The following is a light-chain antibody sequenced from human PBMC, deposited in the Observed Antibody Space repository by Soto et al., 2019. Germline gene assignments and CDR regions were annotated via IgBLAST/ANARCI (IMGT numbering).Light chain of an antibody. J-gene: IGKJ5*01. CDR1: QSVSSSY. CDR2: GAS. V-gene: IGKV3-15*01. CDR3: QQYNNWPFIT. Sequence: EIVLTQSPGTLSLSPGERATLSCRASQSVSSSYLAWYQQKPGQAPRLLIYGASTSATTIPVRFSGSGSGTEFTLTISSLQSEDFAVYYCQQYNNWPFITFGQGTRLE.